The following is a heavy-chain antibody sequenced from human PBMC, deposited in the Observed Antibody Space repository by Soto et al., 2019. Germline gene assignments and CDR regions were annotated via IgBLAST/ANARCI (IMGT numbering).Heavy chain of an antibody. CDR3: ARALGAPASHIDWFDP. CDR2: IYYSATT. J-gene: IGHJ5*02. CDR1: GGSISSYY. D-gene: IGHD2-2*01. V-gene: IGHV4-59*01. Sequence: QVQLQESGPGLVKPSETLSLTCTVSGGSISSYYWSWIRQIPGKGLEWIGYIYYSATTKYNPSPKSQVTISVDTTRNRIALKLTSVTSADTAVDYIARALGAPASHIDWFDPWGQGTLVTVSS.